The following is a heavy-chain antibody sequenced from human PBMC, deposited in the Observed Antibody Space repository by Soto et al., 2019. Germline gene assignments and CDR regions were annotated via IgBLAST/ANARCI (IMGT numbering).Heavy chain of an antibody. CDR1: GFTFNRYA. V-gene: IGHV3-23*01. J-gene: IGHJ4*02. Sequence: HPGGSLRLSCAASGFTFNRYAMSWVRHAPGKGLEWVSIIIANGGTFYADSVKGRFTISRDNSKNTVYLQMSSLRVEDTAIYYCAKDYTVAADPSSVILFDYWGQGALVTVSS. CDR3: AKDYTVAADPSSVILFDY. D-gene: IGHD2-15*01. CDR2: IIANGGT.